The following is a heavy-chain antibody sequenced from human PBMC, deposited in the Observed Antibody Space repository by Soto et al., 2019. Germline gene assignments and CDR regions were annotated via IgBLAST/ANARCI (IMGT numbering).Heavy chain of an antibody. CDR2: IYYSGST. Sequence: SETLSLTCTVSGGSISSYYWSWIRQPPGKGLEWIGYIYYSGSTNYNPSLKSRVTISVDTSKNQFSLKLSSVTAADTAVYYCAREKYDSSGRNWFDPWGQGTLVTVS. CDR3: AREKYDSSGRNWFDP. D-gene: IGHD3-22*01. CDR1: GGSISSYY. V-gene: IGHV4-59*12. J-gene: IGHJ5*02.